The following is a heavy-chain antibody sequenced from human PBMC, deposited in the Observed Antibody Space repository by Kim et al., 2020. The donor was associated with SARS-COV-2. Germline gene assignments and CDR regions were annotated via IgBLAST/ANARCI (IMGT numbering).Heavy chain of an antibody. V-gene: IGHV3-33*01. D-gene: IGHD2-2*01. CDR3: AGLIVVVPAAASGGMDV. Sequence: GGSLILSCAASGFTFSSYGMHWVRQAPGKGLEWVAVIWYDGSNKYYADSVKGRFTISRDNSKNTLYLQMNSLRAEDTAVYYCAGLIVVVPAAASGGMDVWGQGTTVTVSS. J-gene: IGHJ6*02. CDR1: GFTFSSYG. CDR2: IWYDGSNK.